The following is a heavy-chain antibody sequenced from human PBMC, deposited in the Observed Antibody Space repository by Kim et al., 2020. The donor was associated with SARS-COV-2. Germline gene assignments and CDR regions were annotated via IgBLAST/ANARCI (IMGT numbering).Heavy chain of an antibody. V-gene: IGHV1-18*01. Sequence: APVKVSCKASGYTFTSYGISWVRQAPGQGLEWMGWISAYNGNTNYAQKLQGRVTRTTDTYTSTTYRELRNRRSDDTAVYYCARGGAYYVRSSTPDYWGQG. D-gene: IGHD3-3*01. CDR3: ARGGAYYVRSSTPDY. CDR2: ISAYNGNT. CDR1: GYTFTSYG. J-gene: IGHJ4*02.